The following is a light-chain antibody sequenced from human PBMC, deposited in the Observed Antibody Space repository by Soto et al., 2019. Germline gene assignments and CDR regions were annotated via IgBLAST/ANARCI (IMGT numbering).Light chain of an antibody. CDR3: QQSYSTLG. CDR2: GAS. J-gene: IGKJ5*01. V-gene: IGKV3-20*01. CDR1: QSVSSTY. Sequence: EIVLTQSPGTLSLSPGERATLSCRASQSVSSTYLAWYQQKPGQAPRLLIYGASNRATGIPDRFSGSGSGTDFTLTISSLQPEDFATYYCQQSYSTLGFGQGTRLEIK.